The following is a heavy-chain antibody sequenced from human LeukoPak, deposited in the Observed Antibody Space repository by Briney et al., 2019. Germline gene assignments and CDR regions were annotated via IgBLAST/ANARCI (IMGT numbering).Heavy chain of an antibody. J-gene: IGHJ5*02. CDR3: ARVSPRIAAAGTGDP. CDR1: GFTFSSYG. CDR2: IRYDGSNK. V-gene: IGHV3-30*02. Sequence: GGSLRLSCAASGFTFSSYGMHWVRQAPGKGLEWVAFIRYDGSNKYYADSVKGRFTISRDNSKNTLYLQMNSLRAEDTAVYYCARVSPRIAAAGTGDPWGQGTLVTVSS. D-gene: IGHD6-13*01.